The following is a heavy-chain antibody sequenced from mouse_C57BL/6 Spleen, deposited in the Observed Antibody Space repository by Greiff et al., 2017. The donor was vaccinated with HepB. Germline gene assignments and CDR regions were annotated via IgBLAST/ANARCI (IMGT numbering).Heavy chain of an antibody. J-gene: IGHJ4*01. CDR2: INPGSGGT. Sequence: VQLQQSGAELVRPGTSVKVSCKASGYAFTNYLIEWVKQRPGQGLEWIGVINPGSGGTNYNEKCKGKATLTADKSSSTAYMQLSSLTSEDSAVFFCARNGMDYWGQGTSVTVSS. CDR3: ARNGMDY. V-gene: IGHV1-54*01. CDR1: GYAFTNYL.